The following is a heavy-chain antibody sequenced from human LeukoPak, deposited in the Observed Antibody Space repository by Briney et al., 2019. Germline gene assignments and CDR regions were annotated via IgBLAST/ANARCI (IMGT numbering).Heavy chain of an antibody. CDR2: ISAYNGNT. D-gene: IGHD1-26*01. Sequence: ASVKVSCKASGYTFTSYGISWVRQAPGQGLEWMGWISAYNGNTNYAQKLQSRVTMTTDTSTSTAYMELRSLRSDDTAVYYCASGPIVGAIGPDYYYGMDVWGQGTTVTVSS. V-gene: IGHV1-18*01. J-gene: IGHJ6*02. CDR1: GYTFTSYG. CDR3: ASGPIVGAIGPDYYYGMDV.